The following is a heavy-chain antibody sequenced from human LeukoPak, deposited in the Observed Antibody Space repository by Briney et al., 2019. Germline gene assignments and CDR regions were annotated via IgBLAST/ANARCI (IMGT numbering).Heavy chain of an antibody. CDR3: ARDLRPNYGDLFDY. Sequence: PGGSLRLSCAASGFTFSSYWTSWVRQAPGKGLEWVAKIKQDGSEKYYVDSVKGRFTISRDNAKNSLYLQMNSLRAEDTAAYFCARDLRPNYGDLFDYWGQGTLVTVSS. V-gene: IGHV3-7*01. CDR1: GFTFSSYW. CDR2: IKQDGSEK. D-gene: IGHD4-17*01. J-gene: IGHJ4*02.